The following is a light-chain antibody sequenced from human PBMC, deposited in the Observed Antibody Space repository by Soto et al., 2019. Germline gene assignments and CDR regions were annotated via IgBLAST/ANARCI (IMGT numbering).Light chain of an antibody. Sequence: DIQMTQYPSSLSASVGDRVTITCRASQSISSYLNWYQQKQGKAPKLLIYAASSLQSGVPSRFSGSGSGTYCTLTISSLQPEDFATYYCQQSYSTPQTFGQGTKVEIK. V-gene: IGKV1-39*01. CDR1: QSISSY. J-gene: IGKJ1*01. CDR2: AAS. CDR3: QQSYSTPQT.